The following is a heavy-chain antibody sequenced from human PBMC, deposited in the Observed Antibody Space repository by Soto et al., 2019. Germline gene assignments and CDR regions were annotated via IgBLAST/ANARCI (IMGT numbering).Heavy chain of an antibody. V-gene: IGHV4-59*01. CDR3: ASNGDKASNFDY. CDR2: IYYSGST. CDR1: GGSISSYY. J-gene: IGHJ4*02. D-gene: IGHD7-27*01. Sequence: SLTCTVSGGSISSYYWSWIRQPPGKGLEWIGYIYYSGSTNYNPSLKSRVTISVDTSKNQFSLKLSSVTAADTAVYYCASNGDKASNFDYWGQGTLVTVSS.